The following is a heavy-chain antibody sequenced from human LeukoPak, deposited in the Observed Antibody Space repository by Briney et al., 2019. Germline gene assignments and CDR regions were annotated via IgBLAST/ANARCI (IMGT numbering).Heavy chain of an antibody. CDR2: IYYSGST. D-gene: IGHD4-17*01. J-gene: IGHJ4*02. CDR1: GGSISSGGYY. V-gene: IGHV4-31*03. CDR3: ARAYYGQRVDY. Sequence: SQTLSLTCTVSGGSISSGGYYWSWIRQHSGKGLEWIGYIYYSGSTYYNPSLKSRVTISVDTSKNQFSLKLSSVTAADTAVYYCARAYYGQRVDYWGQGTLVTVSS.